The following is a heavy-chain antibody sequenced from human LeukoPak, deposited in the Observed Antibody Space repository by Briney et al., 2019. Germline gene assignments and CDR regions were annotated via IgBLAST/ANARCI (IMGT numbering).Heavy chain of an antibody. CDR1: GGSISHYY. V-gene: IGHV4-59*01. D-gene: IGHD3-22*01. CDR3: ARGYYDSSGYLISYNWFDP. Sequence: SETLSLTCTVSGGSISHYYWSWIRQPPGKGLEWIGYIYSSGSTNYNPSLKSRVTISVDTSKNQFSLKLSSVTAADTAVYYCARGYYDSSGYLISYNWFDPWGQGTLVTVSS. J-gene: IGHJ5*02. CDR2: IYSSGST.